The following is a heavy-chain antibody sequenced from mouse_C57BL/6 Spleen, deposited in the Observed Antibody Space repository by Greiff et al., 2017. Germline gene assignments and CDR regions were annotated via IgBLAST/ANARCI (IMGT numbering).Heavy chain of an antibody. CDR2: IDPSDSET. D-gene: IGHD1-1*01. J-gene: IGHJ2*01. CDR1: GYTFTSYW. CDR3: AREFITTVVAFAY. V-gene: IGHV1-52*01. Sequence: QVQLQQPGAELVRPGSSVKLSCKASGYTFTSYWMPWVKQRPIQGLEWIGNIDPSDSETHYNQKFKDKATMTVDTSSSTAYMQLSSLTSEDSAVYYCAREFITTVVAFAYWGQGTTLTVSS.